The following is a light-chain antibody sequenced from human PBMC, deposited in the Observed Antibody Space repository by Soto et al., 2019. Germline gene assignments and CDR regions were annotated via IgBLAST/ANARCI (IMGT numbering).Light chain of an antibody. V-gene: IGLV2-14*01. Sequence: QSALTQPASVSGPPGQSITISCTVTGSDVGGYDYVSWYQHHPGKAPKVMIYEVTNRPSGVSNRFSGSKSGNTASLTISGLLAEDEADYYCSSYTSSSTYVFGTGTKVTVL. CDR3: SSYTSSSTYV. CDR2: EVT. CDR1: GSDVGGYDY. J-gene: IGLJ1*01.